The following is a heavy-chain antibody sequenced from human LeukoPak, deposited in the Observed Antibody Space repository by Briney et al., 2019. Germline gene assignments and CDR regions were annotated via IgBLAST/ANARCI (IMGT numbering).Heavy chain of an antibody. Sequence: ASVKVSCKASGYTFTGYYMHWVRQAPGQGLEWMGWVNPNSGGTNYAQKFQGRVTMTRDTSISTAYMELSGLRSDDTAVYYCARILVGNIGDYWGQGTLVTVSS. CDR1: GYTFTGYY. J-gene: IGHJ4*02. CDR3: ARILVGNIGDY. V-gene: IGHV1-2*02. CDR2: VNPNSGGT. D-gene: IGHD2-21*01.